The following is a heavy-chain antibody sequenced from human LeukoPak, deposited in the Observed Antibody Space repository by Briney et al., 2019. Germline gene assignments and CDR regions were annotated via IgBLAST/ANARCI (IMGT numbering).Heavy chain of an antibody. CDR3: ARLGQQPFESAADAFDI. J-gene: IGHJ3*02. V-gene: IGHV4-34*01. CDR2: INHSGST. Sequence: SETLSLTCAVYGESFSGYYWSWIRQPPGKGLEWIGEINHSGSTNYNPSLKSRVTISVDTSKNQFSLKLSSVTAADTAVYYCARLGQQPFESAADAFDIWGQGTMVTVSS. D-gene: IGHD6-13*01. CDR1: GESFSGYY.